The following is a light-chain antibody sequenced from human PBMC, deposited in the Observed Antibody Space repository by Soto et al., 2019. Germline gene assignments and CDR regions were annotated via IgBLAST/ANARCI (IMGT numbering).Light chain of an antibody. CDR1: SSDVGSYNL. Sequence: QSVLTQPASVSGSPGQSITISCTGTSSDVGSYNLVSWYQQHPGKAPNLMIYEGSQRPSGVSNRFSGSKSGNTASLTISGLQAEDEADYYCCSYAGSSTYVFGTGTKLTVL. CDR3: CSYAGSSTYV. J-gene: IGLJ1*01. CDR2: EGS. V-gene: IGLV2-23*01.